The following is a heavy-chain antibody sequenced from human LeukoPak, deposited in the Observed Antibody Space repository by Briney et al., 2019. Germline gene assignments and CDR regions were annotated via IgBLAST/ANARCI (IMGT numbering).Heavy chain of an antibody. CDR3: ARGDSSSWKEDAFDI. D-gene: IGHD6-13*01. Sequence: SETLSLTCAVYGGSFSDYYWNWIRQPPGKGLECIGEINHRGTTIYNPSLESRVTISLDTSKNHFSLNLSSVTAADTAVYYCARGDSSSWKEDAFDIWGQGTMVTVSS. V-gene: IGHV4-34*01. J-gene: IGHJ3*02. CDR1: GGSFSDYY. CDR2: INHRGTT.